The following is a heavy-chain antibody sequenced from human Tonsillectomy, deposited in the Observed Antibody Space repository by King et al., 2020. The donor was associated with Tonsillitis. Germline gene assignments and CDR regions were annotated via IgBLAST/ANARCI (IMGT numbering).Heavy chain of an antibody. CDR2: ISYDGDYE. CDR1: GFTFSSYA. CDR3: ARGSTSGRTHSNDF. J-gene: IGHJ4*02. Sequence: VQLVESGGGVVQPGRSLRLSCAASGFTFSSYAMHWVRQAPGKGLQWVTVISYDGDYEYYADSVKGRFTISRDNSKNTLYLQMNSLRPEDTGVYYCARGSTSGRTHSNDFGGRGTLVTVSS. D-gene: IGHD1-14*01. V-gene: IGHV3-30-3*01.